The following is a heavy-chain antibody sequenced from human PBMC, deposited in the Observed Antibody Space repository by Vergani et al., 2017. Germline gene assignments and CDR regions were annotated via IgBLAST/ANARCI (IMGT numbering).Heavy chain of an antibody. J-gene: IGHJ4*02. CDR1: GYTFTSYY. D-gene: IGHD3-10*01. Sequence: QVQLVQSGAEVKTPGASVKVSCKASGYTFTSYYMHWVRQAPGKGLEWMGIINPSGGSTSYAQKFQGRVTMTRDTSISTAYMELSRLRSDDTAVYYCARQYGSGSYPGDYWGQGTLVTVSS. CDR3: ARQYGSGSYPGDY. V-gene: IGHV1-46*01. CDR2: INPSGGST.